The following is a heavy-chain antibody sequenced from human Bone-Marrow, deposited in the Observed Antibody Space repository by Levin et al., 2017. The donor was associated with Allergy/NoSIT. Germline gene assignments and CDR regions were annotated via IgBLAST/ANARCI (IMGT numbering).Heavy chain of an antibody. Sequence: GESLKISCAASGFTVSSHYMSWVRQAPGKGLEWVSNIFSGGSTNYADSVKGRFTISRDSAKNTLYLQMKSLRAEDTAVYYCARDVGMATSAFDYWGQGTLVTVSS. CDR2: IFSGGST. J-gene: IGHJ4*02. V-gene: IGHV3-66*01. CDR1: GFTVSSHY. CDR3: ARDVGMATSAFDY. D-gene: IGHD5-24*01.